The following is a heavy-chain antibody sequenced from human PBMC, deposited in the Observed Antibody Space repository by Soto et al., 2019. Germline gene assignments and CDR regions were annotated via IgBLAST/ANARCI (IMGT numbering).Heavy chain of an antibody. CDR2: VYTSDYT. CDR1: GASIRSYY. J-gene: IGHJ6*01. Sequence: SETLSLTCSVSGASIRSYYWHWIRQPPGKGLEWIGYVYTSDYTRYSSSLKSRVTISVDTSTSQFYLRLNSVTAADTAVYYCASSAGHRGXXXYYNGMDVXXXGTTVXXSS. CDR3: ASSAGHRGXXXYYNGMDV. D-gene: IGHD3-10*01. V-gene: IGHV4-4*08.